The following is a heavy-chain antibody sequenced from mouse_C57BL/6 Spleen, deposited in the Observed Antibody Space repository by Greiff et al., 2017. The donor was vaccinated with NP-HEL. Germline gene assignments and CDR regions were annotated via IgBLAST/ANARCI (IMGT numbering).Heavy chain of an antibody. V-gene: IGHV1-50*01. CDR3: ARERLLFDY. D-gene: IGHD1-1*01. CDR2: IDPSDSYT. Sequence: QVQLQQPGAELVKPGASVKLSCKASGYTFTSYWMQWVKQRPGQGLEWIGEIDPSDSYTNYNQKFKGKATLTVDTSSSTAYMQLSSLTSEDSAVYYCARERLLFDYWGQGTTLTVSS. J-gene: IGHJ2*01. CDR1: GYTFTSYW.